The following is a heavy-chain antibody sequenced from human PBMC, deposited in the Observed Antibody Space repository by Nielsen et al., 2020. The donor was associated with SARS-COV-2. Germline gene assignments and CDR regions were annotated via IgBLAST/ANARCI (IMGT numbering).Heavy chain of an antibody. D-gene: IGHD2-2*01. J-gene: IGHJ6*03. Sequence: ASVKVSCKASGYTFTTYAVHWVRQAPGQRLEWIGWSNAAKDNTKYSQKFQGRVSVTSDTSASTDFVELSGLRSEDTAMFYCARRVAVVQTGFHYSYMDVWGKGTTVTVSS. CDR1: GYTFTTYA. V-gene: IGHV1-3*01. CDR2: SNAAKDNT. CDR3: ARRVAVVQTGFHYSYMDV.